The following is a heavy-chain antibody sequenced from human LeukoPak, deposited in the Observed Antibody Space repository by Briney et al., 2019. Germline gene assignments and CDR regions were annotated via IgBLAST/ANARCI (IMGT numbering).Heavy chain of an antibody. J-gene: IGHJ4*02. CDR1: GFTFISYA. V-gene: IGHV3-23*01. Sequence: GGSLRLSCAASGFTFISYAMSWVRQAPGKVLEWVSSIRGSGGRTYYADSVKGRFSLSRDNSKQTLYVQMNSLRAEDTAVYYCAKRLMATSIAVAGVFDYWGQGTLVTVSS. CDR2: IRGSGGRT. D-gene: IGHD6-19*01. CDR3: AKRLMATSIAVAGVFDY.